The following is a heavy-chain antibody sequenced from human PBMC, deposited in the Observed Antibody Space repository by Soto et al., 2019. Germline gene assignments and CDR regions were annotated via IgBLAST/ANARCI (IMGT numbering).Heavy chain of an antibody. V-gene: IGHV3-23*01. CDR3: VNMKTYTSRWYDSYYYGLAV. J-gene: IGHJ6*02. Sequence: PRGSLRLSCAASGFTFSTYAMSWVRQAPGKGLEWVSAISDGGGNIYYADSVKGRFTISRDDSKSTLYLQMNSLRAEDTARYYSVNMKTYTSRWYDSYYYGLAVWGPGTTVGASS. CDR2: ISDGGGNI. CDR1: GFTFSTYA. D-gene: IGHD6-13*01.